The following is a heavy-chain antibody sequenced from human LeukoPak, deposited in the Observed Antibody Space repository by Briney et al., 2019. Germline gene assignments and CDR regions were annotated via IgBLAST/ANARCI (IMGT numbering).Heavy chain of an antibody. CDR1: GFTFRTYT. V-gene: IGHV3-23*01. CDR2: ITGSGETT. Sequence: PGGSLRLSCAASGFTFRTYTMSWVRQPPGKGLEWVSCITGSGETTYYIDSVKGRFTISRDNSKNTLYLQMNSLRAEDTAVYYCARADSDYYYYYMDVWGKGTTVTVSS. D-gene: IGHD2-15*01. CDR3: ARADSDYYYYYMDV. J-gene: IGHJ6*03.